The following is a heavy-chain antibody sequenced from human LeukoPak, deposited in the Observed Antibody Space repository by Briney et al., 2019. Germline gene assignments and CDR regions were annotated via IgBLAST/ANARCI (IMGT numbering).Heavy chain of an antibody. J-gene: IGHJ4*02. CDR1: GFTFSTYA. V-gene: IGHV3-23*01. CDR2: ITGSGDRT. Sequence: GGSLRLSCVGSGFTFSTYAMTWVRQAPGKGLEWVSAITGSGDRTDYADSVKGRFTISRDNAKNSLYLQMNSLRPEDTALYYCAKDEDISGYTVGFWGQGNLVTVSS. CDR3: AKDEDISGYTVGF. D-gene: IGHD3-22*01.